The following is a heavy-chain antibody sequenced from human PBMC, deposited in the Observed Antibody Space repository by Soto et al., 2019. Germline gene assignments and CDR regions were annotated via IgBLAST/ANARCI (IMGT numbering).Heavy chain of an antibody. CDR3: VRDVAAVGTDWFDP. D-gene: IGHD6-13*01. J-gene: IGHJ5*02. V-gene: IGHV1-2*02. CDR1: GHTFTTYY. Sequence: ASVKVSCKASGHTFTTYYIHWVRQAPGQGPEWMGWINPNTGGTHYSQGFQGRVTMTRDTSISTAYLELTSVTAADTAVYYCVRDVAAVGTDWFDPWGQGTLVTVSS. CDR2: INPNTGGT.